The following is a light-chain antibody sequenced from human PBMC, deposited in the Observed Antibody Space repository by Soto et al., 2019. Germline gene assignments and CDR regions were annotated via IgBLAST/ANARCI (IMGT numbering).Light chain of an antibody. CDR1: QSLLHSNGYNY. CDR2: LGS. Sequence: DIVMTQSPLSLPVTPGEPASISCRSSQSLLHSNGYNYLYWYLQKPEQSPPLLIYLGSHRASRVPDRVTGSVSGTQFTLTISRAEAEDVGVYYCVQYLQSSITFGPGTRLEIK. CDR3: VQYLQSSIT. V-gene: IGKV2-28*01. J-gene: IGKJ5*01.